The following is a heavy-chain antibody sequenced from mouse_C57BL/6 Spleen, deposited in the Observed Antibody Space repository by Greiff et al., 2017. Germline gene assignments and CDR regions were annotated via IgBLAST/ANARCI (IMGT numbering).Heavy chain of an antibody. J-gene: IGHJ4*01. CDR3: ASPTAQATDYYAMDY. Sequence: QVQLQQSGAELARPGASVKLSCKASGYTFTSYGISWVKQRTGQGLEWIGEIYTRSGNNYSNEKFKGKATLTADKSSSQAYMELRSLTSEDSSVYFCASPTAQATDYYAMDYWGQGTSVTVSS. D-gene: IGHD3-2*02. CDR2: IYTRSGNN. V-gene: IGHV1-81*01. CDR1: GYTFTSYG.